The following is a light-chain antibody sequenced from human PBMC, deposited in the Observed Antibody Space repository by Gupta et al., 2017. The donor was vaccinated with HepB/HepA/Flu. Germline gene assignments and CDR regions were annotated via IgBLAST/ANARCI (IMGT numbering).Light chain of an antibody. V-gene: IGKV1-33*01. CDR1: QDISNY. CDR2: DAS. CDR3: QQYDNLPRT. J-gene: IGKJ4*01. Sequence: DIQMTQSPSSLSAPVGDRVTITCQASQDISNYLNWYQQQPGKAPKLLIYDASNLETGVPSRFSGSGSGTDFTFTIISLQPEDIATYYCQQYDNLPRTFGGGTKVEIK.